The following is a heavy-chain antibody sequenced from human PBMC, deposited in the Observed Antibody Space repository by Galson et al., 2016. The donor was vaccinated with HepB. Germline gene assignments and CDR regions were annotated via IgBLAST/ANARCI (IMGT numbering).Heavy chain of an antibody. D-gene: IGHD3/OR15-3a*01. J-gene: IGHJ4*02. CDR1: GFVFNNYA. CDR2: ISDDGSNK. Sequence: SLRLSCAASGFVFNNYAMHWVRPAPGKGLEWVAVISDDGSNKYYADSVKGRITISRDNSMNTLYLQMNSLRAEDTAVFYCASDEFWTASPSASISFDYWCQGTLVTVAS. CDR3: ASDEFWTASPSASISFDY. V-gene: IGHV3-30-3*01.